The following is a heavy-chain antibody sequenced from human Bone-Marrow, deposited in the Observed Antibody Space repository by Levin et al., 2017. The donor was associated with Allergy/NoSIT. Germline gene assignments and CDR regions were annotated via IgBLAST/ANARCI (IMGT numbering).Heavy chain of an antibody. D-gene: IGHD6-13*01. CDR3: ARLSPDRYSTSFYFDY. CDR1: GGSISNDY. CDR2: MYYSGTT. Sequence: PSETLSLTCTVSGGSISNDYWSWIRQPPGKGLEWIGYMYYSGTTNYNPSLKSRVTISVETSRNQFSLNLSSVTAADTAVYYCARLSPDRYSTSFYFDYWGQGALVTVSS. J-gene: IGHJ4*02. V-gene: IGHV4-59*01.